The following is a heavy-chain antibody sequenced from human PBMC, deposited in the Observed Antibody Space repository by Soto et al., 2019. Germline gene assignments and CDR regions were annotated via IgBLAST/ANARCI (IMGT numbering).Heavy chain of an antibody. Sequence: ASVKVSCKASGYTFTSYGISWVRQAPGQGLEWMGWISAYNGNTNYAQKLQGRVTMTTDTSTSTAYMELRSLRSDDTAVYYCAYVKGDYGDYHGYFQHWGQGTLVTVSS. CDR2: ISAYNGNT. D-gene: IGHD4-17*01. V-gene: IGHV1-18*01. CDR1: GYTFTSYG. J-gene: IGHJ1*01. CDR3: AYVKGDYGDYHGYFQH.